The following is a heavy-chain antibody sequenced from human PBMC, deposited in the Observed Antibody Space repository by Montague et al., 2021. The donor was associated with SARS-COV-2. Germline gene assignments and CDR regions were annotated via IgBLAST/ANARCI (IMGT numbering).Heavy chain of an antibody. V-gene: IGHV4-39*01. Sequence: SETLSLTCTVSGSSISSSSYYWGWIRQPPGKGLEWIGSIYYSGSTYYNPSLKSRVTISVDTSKNQFSLKLSSVTAADTAVFYCARHSGDYTIFGVVIYYMDFWGKGTTVTVSS. CDR3: ARHSGDYTIFGVVIYYMDF. CDR1: GSSISSSSYY. CDR2: IYYSGST. J-gene: IGHJ6*03. D-gene: IGHD3-3*01.